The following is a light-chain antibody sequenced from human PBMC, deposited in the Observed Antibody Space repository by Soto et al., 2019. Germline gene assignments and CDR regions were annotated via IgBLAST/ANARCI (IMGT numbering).Light chain of an antibody. Sequence: EIVLTQSPGTLSLSPGERATLSCRASQSVSSSYLAWYQQKPGQAPRLLIYDASNRATGIPARFSGSGSGTDFTLTISSLEPEDFAVYYCQQYASSPLLTFGGGTKVDIK. J-gene: IGKJ4*01. CDR3: QQYASSPLLT. V-gene: IGKV3-20*01. CDR1: QSVSSSY. CDR2: DAS.